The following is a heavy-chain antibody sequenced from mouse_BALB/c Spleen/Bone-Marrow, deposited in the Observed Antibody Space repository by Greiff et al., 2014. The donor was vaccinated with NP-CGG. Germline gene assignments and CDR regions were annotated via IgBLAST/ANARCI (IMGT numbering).Heavy chain of an antibody. D-gene: IGHD2-2*01. J-gene: IGHJ4*01. CDR2: IWSDGST. CDR1: GFSLNSYG. CDR3: ARHERGYPYAMDY. V-gene: IGHV2-6-2*01. Sequence: VKLMESGPDLVAPPQSLSITCTVSGFSLNSYGVHWVRQPPGKGLEWLGVIWSDGSTTYNSALKSRLSISKDNSKSQLFLKMNSLQTDDTAMYYCARHERGYPYAMDYWGQGTSVTVSS.